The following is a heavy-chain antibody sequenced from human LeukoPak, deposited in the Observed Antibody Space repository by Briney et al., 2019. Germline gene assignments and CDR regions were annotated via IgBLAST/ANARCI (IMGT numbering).Heavy chain of an antibody. J-gene: IGHJ3*02. CDR3: ARSDGYGLVGI. CDR2: IYSSGST. Sequence: SETLSLTCSVSGVSISSGSNYWGWIRQPPGKALEWIGSIYSSGSTYYNPSLKSRVIILIDTAKNHFSLNLSSVTAADTAVYYCARSDGYGLVGIWGQGTMITVSS. V-gene: IGHV4-39*07. D-gene: IGHD3-10*01. CDR1: GVSISSGSNY.